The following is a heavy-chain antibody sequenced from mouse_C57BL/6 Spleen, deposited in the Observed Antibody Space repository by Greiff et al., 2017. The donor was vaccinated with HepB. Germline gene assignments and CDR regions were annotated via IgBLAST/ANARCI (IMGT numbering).Heavy chain of an antibody. D-gene: IGHD2-5*01. CDR1: GFTFNTYA. J-gene: IGHJ3*01. CDR2: IRSKSSNYAT. CDR3: VRDQAYYSNPWFAY. Sequence: EVQVVESGGGLVQPKGSLKLSCAASGFTFNTYAMHWVRQAPGKGLEWVARIRSKSSNYATYYADSVKDRFTISRDDSQSMLYLQINNLKTEDTAMYYCVRDQAYYSNPWFAYWGQGTLVTVSA. V-gene: IGHV10-3*01.